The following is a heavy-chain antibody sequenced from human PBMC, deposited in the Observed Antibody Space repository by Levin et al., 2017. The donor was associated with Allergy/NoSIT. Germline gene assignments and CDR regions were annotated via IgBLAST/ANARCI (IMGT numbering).Heavy chain of an antibody. CDR3: ARHIYDTSRAFDI. J-gene: IGHJ3*02. CDR1: GGSISSSSYY. D-gene: IGHD5/OR15-5a*01. V-gene: IGHV4-39*01. Sequence: PSETLSLTCTVSGGSISSSSYYWGWIRQPPGKGLEWIGSIYYSGSTYYNPSLKSRVTISVDTSKNQFSLKLSSVTAADTAVYYCARHIYDTSRAFDIWGQGTMVTVSS. CDR2: IYYSGST.